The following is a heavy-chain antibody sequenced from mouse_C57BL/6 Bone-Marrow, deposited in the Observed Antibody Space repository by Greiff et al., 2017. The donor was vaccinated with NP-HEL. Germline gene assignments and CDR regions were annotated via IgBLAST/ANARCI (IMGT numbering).Heavy chain of an antibody. V-gene: IGHV7-3*01. CDR2: IRNKANGYTT. CDR1: GFTFTDYY. D-gene: IGHD1-1*01. Sequence: EVMLVESGGGLVQPGGSLSLSCAASGFTFTDYYMSWVRQPPGKALAWLGFIRNKANGYTTEYSASVKGRFTISRDNSQSILYLQMNALRAEDSATYDCARDYYGSSYAMDYWGQGTSVTVSS. CDR3: ARDYYGSSYAMDY. J-gene: IGHJ4*01.